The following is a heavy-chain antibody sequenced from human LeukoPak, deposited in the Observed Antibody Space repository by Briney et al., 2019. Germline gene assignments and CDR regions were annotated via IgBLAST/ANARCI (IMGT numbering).Heavy chain of an antibody. CDR1: GFAFSTSW. V-gene: IGHV3-74*01. D-gene: IGHD3-10*01. Sequence: GGSLRLSCAASGFAFSTSWMHWVRQAPGKGLVWVSRINTDGSITNYADSVKGRFSISRDNAKNTLYLQMSSLRAEDTAVYYCARDRGPRTGFMVREAYDYWGQGTLVTVSS. CDR2: INTDGSIT. CDR3: ARDRGPRTGFMVREAYDY. J-gene: IGHJ4*02.